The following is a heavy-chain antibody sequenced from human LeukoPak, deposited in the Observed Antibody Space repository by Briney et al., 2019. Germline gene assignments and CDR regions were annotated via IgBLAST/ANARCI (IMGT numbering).Heavy chain of an antibody. V-gene: IGHV1-2*06. CDR3: ARVGLSYDFWSGYSS. J-gene: IGHJ5*02. D-gene: IGHD3-3*01. CDR1: GYTFTGFY. Sequence: ASVKVSCKASGYTFTGFYIHWVRQAPGQGLEWMGRINPNSGGTNYAQKFQGRVTMTRDTSISTAYMELSRLRSDDTAVYYCARVGLSYDFWSGYSSWGQGTLVTVSS. CDR2: INPNSGGT.